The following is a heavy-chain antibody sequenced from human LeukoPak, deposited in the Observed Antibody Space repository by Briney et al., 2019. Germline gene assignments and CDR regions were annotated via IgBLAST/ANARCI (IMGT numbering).Heavy chain of an antibody. V-gene: IGHV4-34*01. J-gene: IGHJ4*02. D-gene: IGHD6-13*01. CDR1: GGSFSGYY. CDR2: INHSGST. CDR3: ARDGGAALAAAYNY. Sequence: SETLSLTCAVYGGSFSGYYWSWIRQPPGKGLEWIGEINHSGSTNHNPSLKSRVTISVDTSKNQFSLKLSSVTAADTAVYYCARDGGAALAAAYNYWGQGTLVTVSS.